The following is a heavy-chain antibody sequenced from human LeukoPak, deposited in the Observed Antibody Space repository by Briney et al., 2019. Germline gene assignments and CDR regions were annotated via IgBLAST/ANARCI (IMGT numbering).Heavy chain of an antibody. CDR3: ARVSGYCSEGVCRFDY. J-gene: IGHJ4*02. D-gene: IGHD2-8*01. CDR2: INHSGST. Sequence: PSETLSLTCAVSGGSISSGGYSWSWIRQPPGKGLEWIWYINHSGSTNYNPSLKSRVTILVDTSKNQFSLNLSSVTAADTAVYYCARVSGYCSEGVCRFDYWGQGAQVTASS. V-gene: IGHV4-30-2*01. CDR1: GGSISSGGYS.